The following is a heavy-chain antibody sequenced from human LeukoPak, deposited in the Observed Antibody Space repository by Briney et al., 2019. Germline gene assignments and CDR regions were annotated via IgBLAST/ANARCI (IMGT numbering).Heavy chain of an antibody. CDR2: INSGSSTI. CDR1: GFTFSDYS. D-gene: IGHD4-23*01. CDR3: ARYDYGGNYDY. J-gene: IGHJ4*02. Sequence: GGSLRLSCAASGFTFSDYSMDWVRQAPGKGLEWVSYINSGSSTIYYVDSVEGRFTISRDKAKNSLYLQINSLRAEDTAVYYCARYDYGGNYDYWGQGTLVTVSS. V-gene: IGHV3-48*01.